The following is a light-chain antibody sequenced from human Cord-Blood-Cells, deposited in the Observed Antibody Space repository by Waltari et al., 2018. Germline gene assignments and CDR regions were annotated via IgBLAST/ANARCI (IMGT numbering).Light chain of an antibody. J-gene: IGLJ3*02. CDR1: SSDVGGYNY. Sequence: QSALTQPASVSGSPGQSITISCTGTSSDVGGYNYVPWYLQHPGKAPKLRIHDVSKRPSGVSNRFSGSKSGNTASLTISGLQAEDEADYYCSSYTSSSTRVFGGGTKLTVL. V-gene: IGLV2-14*03. CDR3: SSYTSSSTRV. CDR2: DVS.